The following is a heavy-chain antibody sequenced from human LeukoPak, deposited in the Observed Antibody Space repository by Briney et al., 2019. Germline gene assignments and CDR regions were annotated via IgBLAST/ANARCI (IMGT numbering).Heavy chain of an antibody. D-gene: IGHD6-25*01. Sequence: GSSVKVSCKASGYTFTGYYMHWVRQAPGQRLEWMGWINPNSGGTNYAQKFQGRVIMTRDTSISTAYMKLSRLRSDDTAVYYCARGFEIRSDDYYYMDVWGKGTTVTVSS. V-gene: IGHV1-2*02. CDR2: INPNSGGT. CDR1: GYTFTGYY. CDR3: ARGFEIRSDDYYYMDV. J-gene: IGHJ6*03.